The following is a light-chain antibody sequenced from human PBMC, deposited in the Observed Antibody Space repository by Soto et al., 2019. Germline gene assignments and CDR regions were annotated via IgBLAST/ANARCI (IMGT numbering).Light chain of an antibody. V-gene: IGKV3-20*01. Sequence: EIVLTQSPGTLSLSQGERATLSCRASQSVSSNLAWYQQKPGQAPRLLIYGASSRATGIPDRFSGGGSGTDFTLTISRLEPEDFAVYYCQQFSSYPLTFGGGTKVDIK. J-gene: IGKJ4*01. CDR2: GAS. CDR3: QQFSSYPLT. CDR1: QSVSSN.